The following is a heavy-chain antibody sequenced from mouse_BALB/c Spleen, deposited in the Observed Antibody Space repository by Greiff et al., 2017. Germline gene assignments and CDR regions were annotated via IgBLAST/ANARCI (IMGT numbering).Heavy chain of an antibody. Sequence: VMLVESGPGLVAPSPCLSISCTASGFTFTGYGVHWVRQPPGKGLEWLGVIWAGGSTNYNSALMSRLSICKDNSKSQVFLKMNSLQTDDTAMYYCTRDSTVANRDYWGQGTTLTVSS. D-gene: IGHD1-1*01. J-gene: IGHJ2*01. CDR1: GFTFTGYG. CDR2: IWAGGST. CDR3: TRDSTVANRDY. V-gene: IGHV2-9*02.